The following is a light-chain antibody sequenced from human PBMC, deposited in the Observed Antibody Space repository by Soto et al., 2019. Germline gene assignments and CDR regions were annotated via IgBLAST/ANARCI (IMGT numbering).Light chain of an antibody. V-gene: IGLV3-21*02. Sequence: SYELTQPPSVSVAPGQTARMTCGGNNIGSKRVQWYQHKAGQAPVMVVYEDSDRPSGIPERFSGSNSGNTATLTISRVEAGDEADYYCQVWDSTSDLAVVGTGTKVTVL. CDR1: NIGSKR. J-gene: IGLJ1*01. CDR2: EDS. CDR3: QVWDSTSDLAV.